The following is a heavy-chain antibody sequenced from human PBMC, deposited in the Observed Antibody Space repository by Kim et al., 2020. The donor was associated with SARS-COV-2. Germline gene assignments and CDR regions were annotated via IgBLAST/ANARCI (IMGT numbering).Heavy chain of an antibody. Sequence: GGSLRLSCAASGFTFSDYYMSWIRQAPGKGLECVSYISSSGSTIYYADSVKGRFTISRDNTKNSLYLQMNSLRAEDTAVYYCARGDYDYIWGSYRDKNYYYRGMDVWGQGTTVTVSS. CDR3: ARGDYDYIWGSYRDKNYYYRGMDV. D-gene: IGHD3-16*02. CDR2: ISSSGSTI. CDR1: GFTFSDYY. V-gene: IGHV3-11*01. J-gene: IGHJ6*02.